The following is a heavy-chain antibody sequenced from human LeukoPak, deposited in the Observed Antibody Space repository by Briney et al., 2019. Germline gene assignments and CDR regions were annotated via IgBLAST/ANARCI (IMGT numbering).Heavy chain of an antibody. J-gene: IGHJ4*02. V-gene: IGHV3-21*01. CDR1: EFTFSSYS. CDR2: ISSSSSYI. Sequence: GGSLRLSCAASEFTFSSYSMNWVRQAPGKGLEWVSSISSSSSYIYYADSVKGRFTISRDNAKNSLYLQMNSLRAEDTAVYYCARDPIAVAGTGLTYFDYWGQGTLVTVSS. CDR3: ARDPIAVAGTGLTYFDY. D-gene: IGHD6-19*01.